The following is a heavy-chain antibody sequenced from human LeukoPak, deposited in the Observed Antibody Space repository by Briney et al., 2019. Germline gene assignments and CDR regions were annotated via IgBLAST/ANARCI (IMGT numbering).Heavy chain of an antibody. CDR3: ARLPTGYPNWFDT. CDR1: GGSINFSTWS. V-gene: IGHV4-39*01. J-gene: IGHJ5*02. CDR2: IHYSGNI. Sequence: LETLSLICTVSGGSINFSTWSWAWVRQSPGKGLEWIVAIHYSGNIYYNPSLMSRVTVFVDTSKNQFSLTLSSLTATDTAVYYCARLPTGYPNWFDTWGQGTLVTVSS. D-gene: IGHD3-9*01.